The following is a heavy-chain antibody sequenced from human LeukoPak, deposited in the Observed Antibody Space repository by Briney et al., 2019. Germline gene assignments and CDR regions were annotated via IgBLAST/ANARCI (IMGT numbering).Heavy chain of an antibody. D-gene: IGHD6-19*01. Sequence: GASVKVSCKASGGTFSCYAISWVRQAPGQGLEWMGGIIPIFGTANYAQKFQGRVTITTDESTSTAYMELSSLRSEDTAVYYCARAAAGSYSSGSSTFDYWGQGTLVTVSS. J-gene: IGHJ4*02. CDR3: ARAAAGSYSSGSSTFDY. V-gene: IGHV1-69*05. CDR2: IIPIFGTA. CDR1: GGTFSCYA.